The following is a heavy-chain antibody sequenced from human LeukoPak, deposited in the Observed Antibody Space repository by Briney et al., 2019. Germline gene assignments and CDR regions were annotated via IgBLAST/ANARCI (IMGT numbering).Heavy chain of an antibody. Sequence: SETLSLTCTVSGGSISSSSYYWGWIRQPPGKGLEWIGSIYYSGSTYYNPSLKSRVTISVDTSKNQFSLKLSSVTAADTAVYYCAREGLGATTPGFDYWGQGTLVTVSS. J-gene: IGHJ4*02. D-gene: IGHD1-26*01. V-gene: IGHV4-39*07. CDR1: GGSISSSSYY. CDR3: AREGLGATTPGFDY. CDR2: IYYSGST.